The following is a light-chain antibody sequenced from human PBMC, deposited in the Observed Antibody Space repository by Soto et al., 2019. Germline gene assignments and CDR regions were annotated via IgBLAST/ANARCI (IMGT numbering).Light chain of an antibody. CDR1: SSDVGGYNY. Sequence: QSALTQPASVSGSPGQSITISCTGTSSDVGGYNYVSWYQQHPGKAPKLMIYEVSNRPSGVSNRFSGSKSDNTASLTISGLQAEDEADYYCSSYTSSNTLVFGGGTQLTVL. J-gene: IGLJ2*01. CDR3: SSYTSSNTLV. CDR2: EVS. V-gene: IGLV2-14*01.